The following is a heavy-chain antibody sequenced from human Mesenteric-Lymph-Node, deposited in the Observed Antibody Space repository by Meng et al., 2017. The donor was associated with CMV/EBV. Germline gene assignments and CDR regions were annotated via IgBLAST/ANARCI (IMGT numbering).Heavy chain of an antibody. Sequence: GESLKISCAASGFTFSNAWMSWVRQAPGKGLEWVGRIKSKTDGGTTDYAAPVKGRFTISRDDSKNTLYLQMNSLRVEDAAVYYCAKGLCDSSCYSGLDSWGQGTLVTVSS. J-gene: IGHJ4*02. V-gene: IGHV3-15*01. CDR2: IKSKTDGGTT. D-gene: IGHD6-19*01. CDR1: GFTFSNAW. CDR3: AKGLCDSSCYSGLDS.